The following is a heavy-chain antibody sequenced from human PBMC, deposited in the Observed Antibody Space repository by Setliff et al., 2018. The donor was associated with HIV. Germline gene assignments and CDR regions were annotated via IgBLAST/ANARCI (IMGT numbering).Heavy chain of an antibody. CDR3: ARWRWHQSEFDYWGQGALVTVSNYYYMDV. J-gene: IGHJ6*03. D-gene: IGHD3-9*01. V-gene: IGHV3-7*03. CDR1: GFTFSSHW. CDR2: IKPDGTED. Sequence: GGSLRLSCAVSGFTFSSHWMSWVRQAPGKRLEWVASIKPDGTEDHYVDSVKGRFTISRDNAKGSLYLQMSSLRAEDTAVYYCARWRWHQSEFDYWGQGALVTVSNYYYMDVWGKGTTVTVSS.